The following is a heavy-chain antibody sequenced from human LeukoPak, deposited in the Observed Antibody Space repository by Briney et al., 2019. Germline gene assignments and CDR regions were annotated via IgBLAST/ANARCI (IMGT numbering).Heavy chain of an antibody. V-gene: IGHV3-30*04. CDR2: ISYDGSNK. CDR1: GFTFSSYA. D-gene: IGHD3-10*01. Sequence: GRSLRRSCAASGFTFSSYAMHWVRQAPGKGLEWVAVISYDGSNKYYADSVKGRFTISRDNSKNTLYLQMNSLRAEDTAVYYCARDYYGSGSYRFDYWGQGTLVTVSS. J-gene: IGHJ4*02. CDR3: ARDYYGSGSYRFDY.